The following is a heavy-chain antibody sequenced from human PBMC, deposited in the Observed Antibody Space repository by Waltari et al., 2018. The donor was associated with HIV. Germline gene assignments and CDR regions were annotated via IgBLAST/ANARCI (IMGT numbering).Heavy chain of an antibody. CDR3: ARDTTVVGTRYFDY. D-gene: IGHD6-13*01. CDR1: GFTVSSVY. CDR2: IHSICGK. J-gene: IGHJ4*02. Sequence: EVQLVESGGGLIQPGGSLRLSCAASGFTVSSVYLSWVRQAPGKGLEWLVVIHSICGKNYADSVKGRFTISRDNSKNTLYLQMNSLGAEDTAVYYCARDTTVVGTRYFDYWGRGTLVTVSS. V-gene: IGHV3-53*01.